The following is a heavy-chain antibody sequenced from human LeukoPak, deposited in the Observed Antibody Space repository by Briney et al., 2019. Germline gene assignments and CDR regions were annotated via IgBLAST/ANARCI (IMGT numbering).Heavy chain of an antibody. CDR2: MNPNSGNT. J-gene: IGHJ4*02. D-gene: IGHD4-23*01. CDR3: ARGHPLRDPDYGGNSDFDY. CDR1: GYTFTSYD. Sequence: ASVKVSCKASGYTFTSYDINWVRQATGQGLEWMGWMNPNSGNTGYAQKLQGRVTMTTDTSTSTAYMELRSLRSDDTAVYYCARGHPLRDPDYGGNSDFDYWGQGTLVTVSS. V-gene: IGHV1-8*01.